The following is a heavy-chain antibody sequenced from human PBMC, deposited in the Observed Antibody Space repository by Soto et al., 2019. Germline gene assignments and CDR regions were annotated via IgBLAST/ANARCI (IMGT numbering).Heavy chain of an antibody. D-gene: IGHD3-10*01. Sequence: GGSLRLSCAASGFTFSSYGMHWVRQAPGKGLEWVAVISYDGSNKYYADSVKGRFTISRDNSKNTLYLQMNSLRAEDTAVYYCAKAHGGNYHYYMDVWGKGTTVTVSS. CDR2: ISYDGSNK. CDR3: AKAHGGNYHYYMDV. CDR1: GFTFSSYG. V-gene: IGHV3-30*18. J-gene: IGHJ6*03.